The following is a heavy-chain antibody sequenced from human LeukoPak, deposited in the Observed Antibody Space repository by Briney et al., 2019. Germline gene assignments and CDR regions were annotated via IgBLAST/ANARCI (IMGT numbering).Heavy chain of an antibody. V-gene: IGHV4-30-4*01. J-gene: IGHJ4*02. CDR2: IFYTGST. D-gene: IGHD3-3*01. CDR3: ARVVFWSGYHYFDY. Sequence: PSQTLSLTCTVSGGSISRGDYDWSWIRQPPGKGLEWIGYIFYTGSTYYNPSLTSRVTVSIDTSKNQFSLRLTSVTAADTAVYYCARVVFWSGYHYFDYWGQGTLVTVSS. CDR1: GGSISRGDYD.